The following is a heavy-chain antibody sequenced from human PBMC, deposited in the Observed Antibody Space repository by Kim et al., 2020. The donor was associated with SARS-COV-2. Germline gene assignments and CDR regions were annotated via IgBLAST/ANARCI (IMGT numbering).Heavy chain of an antibody. CDR1: GYSFTSYW. V-gene: IGHV5-51*01. CDR3: ARGVPEWLQHCDAFDI. Sequence: GASLKISCKGSGYSFTSYWIGWVRQMPGKGLEWMGIIYPGDSDTRYSPSFQGQVTISADKSISTAYLQWSSLKASDTAMYYCARGVPEWLQHCDAFDIWGQGTMVTVSS. J-gene: IGHJ3*02. CDR2: IYPGDSDT. D-gene: IGHD5-12*01.